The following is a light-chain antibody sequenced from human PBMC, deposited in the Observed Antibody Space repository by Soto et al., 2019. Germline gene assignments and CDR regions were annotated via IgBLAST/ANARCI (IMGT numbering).Light chain of an antibody. CDR1: QNINSW. J-gene: IGKJ5*01. Sequence: DIQMTQSPSTLSASVGDRVTITCRASQNINSWLAWYQQKPGKAPNLLIYEASSLESGVPSRFGGSGSGTEFTLTISSLQPDDFATYYCQHIYSIPITFGQGTRLEI. V-gene: IGKV1-5*03. CDR3: QHIYSIPIT. CDR2: EAS.